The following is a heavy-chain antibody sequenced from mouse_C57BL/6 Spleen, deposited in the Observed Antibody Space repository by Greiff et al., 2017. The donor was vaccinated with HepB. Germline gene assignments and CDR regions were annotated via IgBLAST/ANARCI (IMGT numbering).Heavy chain of an antibody. Sequence: EVHLVESGGGLVQPGGSLKLSCAASGFTFSDYYMYWVRQTPEKRLEWVAYISNGGGSTYYPDTVKGRFTISRDNAKNTLYLQMSRLKSEDTAMYYCARHPTYDYLYYYAMDYWGQGTSVTVSS. J-gene: IGHJ4*01. V-gene: IGHV5-12*01. CDR1: GFTFSDYY. CDR2: ISNGGGST. D-gene: IGHD2-4*01. CDR3: ARHPTYDYLYYYAMDY.